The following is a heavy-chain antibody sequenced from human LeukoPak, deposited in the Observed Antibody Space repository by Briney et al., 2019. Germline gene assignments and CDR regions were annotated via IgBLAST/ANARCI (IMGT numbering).Heavy chain of an antibody. CDR1: GGSISSGGYY. V-gene: IGHV4-31*03. J-gene: IGHJ3*02. D-gene: IGHD3-22*01. CDR3: ARDSFYDSSVDI. Sequence: SQTLSLTCTVSGGSISSGGYYWSWIRQHPGKGLEWIGYIYYSGSTYYNPSLKSRVTISVDTSKNQFSLKLSSVTAADTAVYYCARDSFYDSSVDIWGQGTMVTVSS. CDR2: IYYSGST.